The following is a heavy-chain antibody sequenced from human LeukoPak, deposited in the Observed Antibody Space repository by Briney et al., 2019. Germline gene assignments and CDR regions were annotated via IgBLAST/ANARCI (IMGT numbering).Heavy chain of an antibody. J-gene: IGHJ4*02. CDR2: IKQDASEK. D-gene: IGHD3-22*01. CDR1: GFIFSNYW. V-gene: IGHV3-7*01. CDR3: ARASEDHYASSGSGGVYFHS. Sequence: PGGSLRLSCAASGFIFSNYWMSWVRQAPGKGLEWVANIKQDASEKYYVVSVKGRFTISRDNAKNSLYLQMNSLRADDTAVYYCARASEDHYASSGSGGVYFHSWGQGTLVTVSS.